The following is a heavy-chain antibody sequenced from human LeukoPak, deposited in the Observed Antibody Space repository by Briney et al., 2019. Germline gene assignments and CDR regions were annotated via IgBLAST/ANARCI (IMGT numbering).Heavy chain of an antibody. CDR3: TRARLSTSCYEFDP. CDR1: GYIFTDYY. D-gene: IGHD2-2*01. J-gene: IGHJ5*02. CDR2: IYPKSGGT. V-gene: IGHV1-2*02. Sequence: ASVKVSCKASGYIFTDYYLHWVRQAPGQGLEWMGWIYPKSGGTDYAQKVQGRVTMTRDTSISTVYMELSSLGSDDTAVYYCTRARLSTSCYEFDPWGLGTPVTVSS.